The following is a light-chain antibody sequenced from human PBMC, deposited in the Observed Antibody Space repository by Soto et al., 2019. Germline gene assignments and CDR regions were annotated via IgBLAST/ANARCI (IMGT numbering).Light chain of an antibody. CDR2: EVS. CDR3: SSYTSSSTPWV. V-gene: IGLV2-14*01. CDR1: SSDVGGYNY. Sequence: QSALTQPASVSGSPGQSITISCTGTSSDVGGYNYVSWYQQHPGKAHKLMIYEVSNRPSGVSNRFSGSKSGNTASLTISGLQAEDEADYYCSSYTSSSTPWVFGGGTQLTVL. J-gene: IGLJ3*02.